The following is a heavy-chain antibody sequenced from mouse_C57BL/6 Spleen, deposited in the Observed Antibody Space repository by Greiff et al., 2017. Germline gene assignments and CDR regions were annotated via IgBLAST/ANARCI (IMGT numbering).Heavy chain of an antibody. CDR1: GFTFSNYW. V-gene: IGHV6-3*01. J-gene: IGHJ3*01. D-gene: IGHD1-1*01. CDR3: TGAYGSSWFAY. CDR2: IRLKSDNYAT. Sequence: EVKLVESGGGLVQPGGSMKLSCVASGFTFSNYWMNWVRQSPEKGLEWVAQIRLKSDNYATHYAESVKGGFTISRDDSKSSVYLQMNNLRAEDTGIYYRTGAYGSSWFAYWGQGTLVTVSA.